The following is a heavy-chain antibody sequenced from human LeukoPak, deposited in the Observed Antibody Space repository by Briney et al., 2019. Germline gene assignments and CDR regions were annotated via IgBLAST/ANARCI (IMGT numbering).Heavy chain of an antibody. D-gene: IGHD6-6*01. CDR1: GFTVSSNY. J-gene: IGHJ5*02. CDR3: ARGSSDIAARNNWFDP. V-gene: IGHV3-53*01. CDR2: IYPGGNT. Sequence: GGSLRLSCAASGFTVSSNYMSWVRQAPGKGLEWVSFIYPGGNTYYADSVKGRFTISKDISKNTVYLQMNSLRAEDTAVYYCARGSSDIAARNNWFDPWGQGTLVTVSS.